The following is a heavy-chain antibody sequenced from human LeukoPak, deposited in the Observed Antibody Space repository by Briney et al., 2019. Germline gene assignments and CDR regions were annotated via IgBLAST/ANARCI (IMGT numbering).Heavy chain of an antibody. CDR3: ARRSVVRGVTPFDY. D-gene: IGHD3-10*01. J-gene: IGHJ4*02. CDR1: GGSFSGYY. CDR2: INHSGST. V-gene: IGHV4-34*01. Sequence: SETLSLTXAVYGGSFSGYYWSWIRQPPGKGLEWIGEINHSGSTNYNPSLKSRVTISVDTSKNQFSLKLSSVTAADTAVYYCARRSVVRGVTPFDYWGQGTLVTVS.